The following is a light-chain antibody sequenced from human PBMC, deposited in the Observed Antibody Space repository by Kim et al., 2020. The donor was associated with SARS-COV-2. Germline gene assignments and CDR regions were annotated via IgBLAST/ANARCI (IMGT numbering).Light chain of an antibody. CDR2: PDT. Sequence: GQRGSISCSGSSTDSDGKAVQLDQPLPGIAPKLLIYPDTPRPSGVPDRFSGSKSGTDVSLAMSGIQSEDEADYYCAAWDDSLNGVIFGGGTQLTVL. CDR1: STDSDGKA. J-gene: IGLJ2*01. CDR3: AAWDDSLNGVI. V-gene: IGLV1-44*01.